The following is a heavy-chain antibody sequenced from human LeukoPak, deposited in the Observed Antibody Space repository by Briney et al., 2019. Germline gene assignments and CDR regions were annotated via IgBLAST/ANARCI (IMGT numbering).Heavy chain of an antibody. CDR2: ISWSSGII. CDR1: GFIFDDHG. Sequence: GGSLRLPCAASGFIFDDHGMHWVRQAPGKGLEWVSGISWSSGIIGYADSVKGRFTISRDNAKNSLYLQMESLRAEDTAVYYCAKDTGSPADAITMEDNAFDIWGQGTMVTVSS. D-gene: IGHD3-3*01. J-gene: IGHJ3*02. CDR3: AKDTGSPADAITMEDNAFDI. V-gene: IGHV3-9*01.